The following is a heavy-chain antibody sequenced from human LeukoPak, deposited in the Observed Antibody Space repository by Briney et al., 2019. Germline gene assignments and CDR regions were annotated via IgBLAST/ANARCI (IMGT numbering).Heavy chain of an antibody. Sequence: ASVTVSCKASGYTFTSYGISWVRQAPGQGLEWMGWISAYNDNTNYAQKLQGRVTMTTDTSTSTAYMELRSLRSDDTAVYYCARDRSDGDYDYWGQGTLVTVSS. CDR3: ARDRSDGDYDY. CDR2: ISAYNDNT. J-gene: IGHJ4*02. V-gene: IGHV1-18*01. CDR1: GYTFTSYG. D-gene: IGHD4-17*01.